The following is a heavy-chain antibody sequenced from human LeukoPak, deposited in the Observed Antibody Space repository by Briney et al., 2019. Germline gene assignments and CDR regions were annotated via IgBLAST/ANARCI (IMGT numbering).Heavy chain of an antibody. Sequence: PGGSLRLSCAASGFTFSSYAMSWVRQAPGKGLEWVSGISGSDGSTYYADAVKGRFTISRDNSKNTLYLQMNSLRPEDTAVYYCAKKSSGGAAVAGTDYWGQGTLVTVSS. J-gene: IGHJ4*02. CDR2: ISGSDGST. D-gene: IGHD6-19*01. V-gene: IGHV3-23*01. CDR1: GFTFSSYA. CDR3: AKKSSGGAAVAGTDY.